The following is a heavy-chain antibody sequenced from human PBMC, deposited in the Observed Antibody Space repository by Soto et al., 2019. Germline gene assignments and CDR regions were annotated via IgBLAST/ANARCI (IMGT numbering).Heavy chain of an antibody. CDR1: GGSICRSSHH. V-gene: IGHV4-39*01. CDR2: VYCSGST. Sequence: PSEDLSLHRTVSGGSICRSSHHWGWIRQSPGKGLLWIGNVYCSGSTYYSPSLGSRVTISVDTSRNQFSLSVTSATAADTAVYYCVRQFYSTSSYFDYWGHGTLVTVSS. D-gene: IGHD6-6*01. J-gene: IGHJ4*01. CDR3: VRQFYSTSSYFDY.